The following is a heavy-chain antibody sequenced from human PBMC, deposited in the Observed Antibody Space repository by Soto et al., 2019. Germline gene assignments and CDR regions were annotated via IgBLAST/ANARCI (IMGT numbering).Heavy chain of an antibody. J-gene: IGHJ4*02. CDR2: TYYRSKWYN. Sequence: SQTLSLTCAISGDSVSSNSAAWNRIRQSPSRGLEWLGRTYYRSKWYNDYAVSVKSRITINPDTSKKKISLQLNSVTPEDTAVYFCASLGNIDMADCWGQGTLVTVSS. D-gene: IGHD7-27*01. CDR3: ASLGNIDMADC. CDR1: GDSVSSNSAA. V-gene: IGHV6-1*01.